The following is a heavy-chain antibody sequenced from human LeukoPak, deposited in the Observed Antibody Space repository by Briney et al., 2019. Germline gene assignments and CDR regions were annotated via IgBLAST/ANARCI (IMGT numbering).Heavy chain of an antibody. CDR3: AIEGATIDAFDI. V-gene: IGHV1-69*05. CDR2: IIPIFGTV. D-gene: IGHD3-16*01. CDR1: GGTFSSYA. J-gene: IGHJ3*02. Sequence: GASVKVSCKASGGTFSSYAISWVRQAPGQGLEWMGGIIPIFGTVNYAQKFQGRVTITTDESTSTAYMELSSLRSEDTAVYYCAIEGATIDAFDIWGQGTMVTVSS.